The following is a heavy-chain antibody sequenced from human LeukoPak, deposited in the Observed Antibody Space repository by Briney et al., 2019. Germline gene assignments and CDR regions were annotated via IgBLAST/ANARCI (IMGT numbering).Heavy chain of an antibody. CDR2: INPNSGGT. CDR1: GYTFTGYY. D-gene: IGHD3-22*01. V-gene: IGHV1-2*02. CDR3: AVDYYDNIGFDP. J-gene: IGHJ5*02. Sequence: VTSVKVSCKASGYTFTGYYMHWVRQAPGQGHEWMGWINPNSGGTNYAQKFQGRVTMTRDTSISTAYMELSRLRSDDTAVYYCAVDYYDNIGFDPWGQGTLVTVSS.